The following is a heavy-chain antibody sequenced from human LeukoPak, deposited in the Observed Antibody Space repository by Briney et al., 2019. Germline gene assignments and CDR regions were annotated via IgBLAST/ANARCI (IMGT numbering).Heavy chain of an antibody. CDR3: ARDGWLDY. D-gene: IGHD6-19*01. CDR1: GFTFSSYT. V-gene: IGHV3-21*01. CDR2: ITSSSSYI. J-gene: IGHJ4*02. Sequence: PGGSLRLSCAASGFTFSSYTMNWVRQAPGKGLEWVSSITSSSSYIYYADSVKGRSTISRDNAKNSLYLQMNSLRAEDTAVYYCARDGWLDYWGQGTLVTVSS.